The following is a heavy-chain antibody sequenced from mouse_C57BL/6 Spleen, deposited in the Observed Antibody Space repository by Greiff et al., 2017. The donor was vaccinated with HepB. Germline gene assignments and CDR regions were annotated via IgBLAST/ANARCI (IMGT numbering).Heavy chain of an antibody. Sequence: VQLLQSGPELVKPGASVKLSCKASGYTFTSYDITWVQQRPGQGLEWIGWIYPSDGSTKYNEKFKGKATLTVDTSSSTAYMELHSLTAEDSAVYFCATVVKYFDVWGTGTTVTVSS. CDR3: ATVVKYFDV. CDR2: IYPSDGST. CDR1: GYTFTSYD. J-gene: IGHJ1*03. V-gene: IGHV1-85*01. D-gene: IGHD1-1*01.